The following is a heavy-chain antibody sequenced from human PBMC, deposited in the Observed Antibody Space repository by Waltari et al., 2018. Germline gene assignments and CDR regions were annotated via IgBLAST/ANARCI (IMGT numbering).Heavy chain of an antibody. CDR1: GGSISSSSYY. Sequence: QLQLQESGPGLVKPSDTLSLTCTVSGGSISSSSYYWGWIRQPPGKGLEWIWSIYYSGSTYYTPSLKSRVTRSVDTSKNQFSLKLSSVTAADTAVYYCARDYYDSSGPLGYFQHWGQGTLVTVSS. CDR3: ARDYYDSSGPLGYFQH. CDR2: IYYSGST. D-gene: IGHD3-22*01. V-gene: IGHV4-39*07. J-gene: IGHJ1*01.